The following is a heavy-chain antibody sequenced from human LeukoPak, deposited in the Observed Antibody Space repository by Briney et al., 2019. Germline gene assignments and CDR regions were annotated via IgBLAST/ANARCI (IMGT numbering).Heavy chain of an antibody. V-gene: IGHV3-53*01. D-gene: IGHD6-13*01. CDR1: GFTVSSNY. Sequence: GGSLRLSCTASGFTVSSNYMNWVRQAPGKGLEWVSLIYSGGSTQYADSVKGRFTISRDNSKNTLYLQMNSLRVEDTAVYYCARDPPGIAASVSGGWGQGTLVTVSS. CDR3: ARDPPGIAASVSGG. J-gene: IGHJ4*02. CDR2: IYSGGST.